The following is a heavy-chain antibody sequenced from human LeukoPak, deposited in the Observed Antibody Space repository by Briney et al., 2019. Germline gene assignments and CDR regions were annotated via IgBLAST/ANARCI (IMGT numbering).Heavy chain of an antibody. CDR3: ARQEQQRYIRGGNWFDP. V-gene: IGHV5-51*01. CDR2: IYPGDPDT. J-gene: IGHJ5*02. Sequence: GESLKISCKGSGYSFTSYWIGWVRQMPGIGLEWMGIIYPGDPDTRYSPSFQGQVTISADKSISTAYLQWSSLKASDTAMYYCARQEQQRYIRGGNWFDPWGQGTLVTVSS. CDR1: GYSFTSYW. D-gene: IGHD6-13*01.